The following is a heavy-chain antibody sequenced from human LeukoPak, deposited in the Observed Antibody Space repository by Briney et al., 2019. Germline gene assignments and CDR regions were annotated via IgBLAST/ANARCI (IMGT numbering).Heavy chain of an antibody. D-gene: IGHD2-2*01. CDR2: ISYDGSNK. Sequence: GGSLRLSCAASGFTFSSYAMHWVRQAPGKGLEWVAVISYDGSNKYYADSVKGRFTISRDNAKNSLYLQMNSLRAEDTALYYCARDIYCSSTSCSPSAFDYWGQGTLVTVSS. CDR1: GFTFSSYA. CDR3: ARDIYCSSTSCSPSAFDY. V-gene: IGHV3-30-3*01. J-gene: IGHJ4*02.